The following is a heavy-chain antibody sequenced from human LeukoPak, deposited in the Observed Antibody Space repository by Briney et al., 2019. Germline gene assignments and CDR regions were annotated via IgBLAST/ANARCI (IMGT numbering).Heavy chain of an antibody. J-gene: IGHJ4*02. V-gene: IGHV1-2*02. CDR3: ARVATGVSGYCDSSRYRFSIIY. CDR1: VYTFTGYY. D-gene: IGHD3-22*01. Sequence: ASVKVSCKASVYTFTGYYMHCMRQAPGQGLEWMGWINPNSGGTNYAQKFQGRVTMTRDTSISTAYMELSRLRSDVTAVYYCARVATGVSGYCDSSRYRFSIIYWGQGTLVTVSS. CDR2: INPNSGGT.